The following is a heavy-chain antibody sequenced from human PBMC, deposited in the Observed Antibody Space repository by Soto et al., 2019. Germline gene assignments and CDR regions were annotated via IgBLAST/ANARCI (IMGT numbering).Heavy chain of an antibody. J-gene: IGHJ6*02. CDR3: ARASAAGPYYYYGMDV. D-gene: IGHD6-25*01. V-gene: IGHV4-59*01. CDR2: IYHSGSS. CDR1: GGSISGYY. Sequence: KASETLSLTCTVTGGSISGYYWSWIRLSPRKGLEWFGYIYHSGSSKYNPSLKSRVTISVDTSNNQISLRVTSVTAADTAVYYCARASAAGPYYYYGMDVWGLGTTVTVS.